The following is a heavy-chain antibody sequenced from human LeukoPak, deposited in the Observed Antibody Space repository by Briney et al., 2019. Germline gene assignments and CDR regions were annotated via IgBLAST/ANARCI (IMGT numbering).Heavy chain of an antibody. Sequence: PSETLSLTCTVSGGSISSSSYYWGWIRQPPGKGLEWIGSIYYSGSTYYNPSLKSRVTISVDTSKNQFSLKLSSVTAADTAVYYCARAGFLEGLDYFDYWGQGTLVTVSS. CDR3: ARAGFLEGLDYFDY. D-gene: IGHD3-3*01. V-gene: IGHV4-39*07. CDR1: GGSISSSSYY. CDR2: IYYSGST. J-gene: IGHJ4*02.